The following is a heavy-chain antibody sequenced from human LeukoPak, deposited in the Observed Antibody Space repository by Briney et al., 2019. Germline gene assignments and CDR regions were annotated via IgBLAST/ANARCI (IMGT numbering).Heavy chain of an antibody. Sequence: ASVKVSCKASGYTFTGYYLHWVRQAPGQGLEWMGGIIPIFGTANYAQKFQGRVTITTDESTSTAYMELSSLRSEDTAVYYCAREAPDSSGYYYVDYWGQGTLVTVSS. V-gene: IGHV1-69*05. J-gene: IGHJ4*02. CDR2: IIPIFGTA. CDR3: AREAPDSSGYYYVDY. D-gene: IGHD3-22*01. CDR1: GYTFTGYY.